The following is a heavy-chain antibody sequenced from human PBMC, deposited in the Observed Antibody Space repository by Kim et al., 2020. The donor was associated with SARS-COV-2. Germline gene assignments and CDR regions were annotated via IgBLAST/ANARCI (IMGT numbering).Heavy chain of an antibody. J-gene: IGHJ4*02. D-gene: IGHD5-12*01. Sequence: YNPSRKRRVTISVDTSKNQFSLNLSSVTAADTAVYYCARGEMATIALVDYWGQGTLVTVSS. CDR3: ARGEMATIALVDY. V-gene: IGHV4-59*09.